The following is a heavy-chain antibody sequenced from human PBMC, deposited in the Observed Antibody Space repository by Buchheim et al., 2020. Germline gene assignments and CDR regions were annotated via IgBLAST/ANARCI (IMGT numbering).Heavy chain of an antibody. V-gene: IGHV3-7*01. CDR3: ARRRGSYAFDY. D-gene: IGHD1-26*01. J-gene: IGHJ4*02. CDR1: GFTSSNYW. CDR2: IKQDGSEK. Sequence: EVQLVESGGGLVQPGGSLRLSCAASGFTSSNYWMSWVRQAPGKGLEWVANIKQDGSEKYFVDSVKGRFTISRDNAKNSLYLQMNSLRAEDTAVYYCARRRGSYAFDYWGQGTL.